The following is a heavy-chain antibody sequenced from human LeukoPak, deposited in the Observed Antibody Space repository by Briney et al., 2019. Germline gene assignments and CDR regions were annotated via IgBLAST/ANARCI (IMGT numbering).Heavy chain of an antibody. CDR3: ARARAEGYYYMDV. V-gene: IGHV1-69*13. CDR1: GYTFTSYG. D-gene: IGHD6-25*01. Sequence: SVKVSCKASGYTFTSYGISWVRQAPGQGLEWMGGIIPIFGTANYAQKFQGRVTITADESTSTAYMELSSLRSEDTAVYYCARARAEGYYYMDVWGKGTTVTISS. J-gene: IGHJ6*03. CDR2: IIPIFGTA.